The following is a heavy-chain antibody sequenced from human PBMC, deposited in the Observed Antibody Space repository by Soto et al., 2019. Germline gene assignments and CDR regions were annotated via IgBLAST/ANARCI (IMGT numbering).Heavy chain of an antibody. CDR3: IWDTYCGGDCYYYYYDMDV. CDR1: GFTFSNAW. J-gene: IGHJ6*02. CDR2: IKSKTDGGTT. V-gene: IGHV3-15*01. Sequence: GGSLRLSCAASGFTFSNAWMSWVRQAPGKGLEWVGRIKSKTDGGTTDYAAPVKGRFTISRDDSKNTLYLQMNSLKTEDTAVYYCIWDTYCGGDCYYYYYDMDVWGQGTTVTVSS. D-gene: IGHD2-21*02.